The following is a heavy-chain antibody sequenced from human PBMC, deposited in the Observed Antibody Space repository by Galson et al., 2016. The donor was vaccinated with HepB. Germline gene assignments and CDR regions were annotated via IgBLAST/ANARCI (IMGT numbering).Heavy chain of an antibody. CDR1: GFSLSTRGVG. V-gene: IGHV2-5*02. CDR2: VYWDDHK. D-gene: IGHD4-17*01. Sequence: PALVKPTQTLTLTCTFSGFSLSTRGVGVGWIRQPTGKALEWFALVYWDDHKRYSPPLQSRLTITKDTSNNQVVLTMTNMDPVDTATYYCAHTGPPRTDDDYRPWSFDLWGRGTLVTVSS. J-gene: IGHJ2*01. CDR3: AHTGPPRTDDDYRPWSFDL.